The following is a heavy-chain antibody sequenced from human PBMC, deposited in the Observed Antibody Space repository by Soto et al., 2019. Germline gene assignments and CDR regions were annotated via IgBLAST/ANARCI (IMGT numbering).Heavy chain of an antibody. CDR2: ISSDGDST. V-gene: IGHV3-11*01. J-gene: IGHJ5*02. Sequence: PGGSLRLSCEASGFIFSDFYMAWIRRAPGKGLEWVSYISSDGDSTYADSVKGRFTISRDNAKNSLYLQMNSLRVEDTAVYYCVRDRDRRWFDPWGQGTLVTVSS. CDR1: GFIFSDFY. D-gene: IGHD3-10*01. CDR3: VRDRDRRWFDP.